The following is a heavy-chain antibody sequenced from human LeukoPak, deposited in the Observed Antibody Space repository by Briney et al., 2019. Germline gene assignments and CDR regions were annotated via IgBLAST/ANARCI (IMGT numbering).Heavy chain of an antibody. CDR1: GFTFSNAW. D-gene: IGHD5-24*01. J-gene: IGHJ4*02. Sequence: RSGGSLRLSCAASGFTFSNAWMSWVRQAPGKGLEWVGRIKSNTDGGTTHYAVPVKGRLTISRDDSKNTLYLQMNSLKTEDTALYYCTTAAESWLQPDYWGQGTRVTVSS. CDR3: TTAAESWLQPDY. CDR2: IKSNTDGGTT. V-gene: IGHV3-15*01.